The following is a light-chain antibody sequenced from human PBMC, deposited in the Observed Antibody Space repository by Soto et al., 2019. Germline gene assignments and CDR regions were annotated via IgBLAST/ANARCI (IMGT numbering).Light chain of an antibody. Sequence: QSALTQPASVSGSPGQSITISCTGTSGDVGGYNYVSWYQQHPGKAPKPLIYDVSNRPSGVSNRFSGSKSGTTASLTISGLQAEDEAYYYCSSYRSGGTPVVFGGGTKVTVL. CDR3: SSYRSGGTPVV. V-gene: IGLV2-14*01. J-gene: IGLJ2*01. CDR1: SGDVGGYNY. CDR2: DVS.